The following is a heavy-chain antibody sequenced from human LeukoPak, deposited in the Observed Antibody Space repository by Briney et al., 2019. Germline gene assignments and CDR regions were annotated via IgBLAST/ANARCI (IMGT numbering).Heavy chain of an antibody. D-gene: IGHD3-16*02. V-gene: IGHV3-23*01. J-gene: IGHJ4*02. CDR2: ISGSGGST. CDR1: GFTFSSHA. Sequence: GGSLRLSCAAPGFTFSSHAMSWVRQAPGKGLEWVSAISGSGGSTYYADSVKGRFTISRDNPKNTLYLQMNSLRAEDTAVYYYAKDPPYDYVWGSYRGDYFDYWGQGTLVTVSS. CDR3: AKDPPYDYVWGSYRGDYFDY.